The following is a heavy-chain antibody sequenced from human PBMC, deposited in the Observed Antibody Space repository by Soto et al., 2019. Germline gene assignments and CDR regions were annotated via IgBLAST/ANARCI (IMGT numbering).Heavy chain of an antibody. CDR3: ANVLLWSFDAFDI. J-gene: IGHJ3*02. CDR1: GFTFSSYW. Sequence: VGSLRLSCAASGFTFSSYWMHWVRQAPGKGLVWVSRINSDGSSTSYADSVKGRFTISRDNAKNTLYLQMNSLRAEDTAVYYCANVLLWSFDAFDIWGQGTMVTVS. D-gene: IGHD3-10*01. V-gene: IGHV3-74*01. CDR2: INSDGSST.